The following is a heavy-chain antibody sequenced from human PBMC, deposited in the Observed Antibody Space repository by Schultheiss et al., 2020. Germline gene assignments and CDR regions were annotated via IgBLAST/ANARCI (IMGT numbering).Heavy chain of an antibody. V-gene: IGHV3-30*04. D-gene: IGHD6-19*01. CDR1: GFTFSSYA. J-gene: IGHJ4*02. CDR3: ARDPSGAVAGRFDY. Sequence: GGSLRLSCAASGFTFSSYAMHWVRQAPGKGLEWVAVISYDGSNKYYADSVKGRFTISRDNSKNTLYLQMNSLRAEDTAVYYCARDPSGAVAGRFDYWGQGILVTVSS. CDR2: ISYDGSNK.